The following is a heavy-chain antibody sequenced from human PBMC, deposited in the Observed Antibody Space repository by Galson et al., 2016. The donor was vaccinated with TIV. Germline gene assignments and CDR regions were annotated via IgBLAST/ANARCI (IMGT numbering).Heavy chain of an antibody. Sequence: SVKVSCKASKYTFIGYYMHWVRQAPGRGLEWMGRINPSSGGTAYAQKFQGRVTMTRDTSINTAYLELTSLTSDDTAVYYCARALVASIVDLDYWGPGTLVTVSS. V-gene: IGHV1-2*06. CDR1: KYTFIGYY. D-gene: IGHD2-8*02. J-gene: IGHJ4*02. CDR2: INPSSGGT. CDR3: ARALVASIVDLDY.